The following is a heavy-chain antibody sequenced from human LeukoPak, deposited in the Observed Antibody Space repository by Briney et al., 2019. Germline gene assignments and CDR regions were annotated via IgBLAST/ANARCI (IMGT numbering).Heavy chain of an antibody. CDR1: GGYISSFY. CDR3: GRHGDFWDGRSWFDP. D-gene: IGHD3-3*01. Sequence: SETLSLTCNVSGGYISSFYLSYIRQPPGKRLEWIVYIYTSGTTNYNPSLKSRLTMSVDTSNSQFLLKLSSVTAADTAGYYCGRHGDFWDGRSWFDPWGQGTLVTVSS. V-gene: IGHV4-4*09. CDR2: IYTSGTT. J-gene: IGHJ5*02.